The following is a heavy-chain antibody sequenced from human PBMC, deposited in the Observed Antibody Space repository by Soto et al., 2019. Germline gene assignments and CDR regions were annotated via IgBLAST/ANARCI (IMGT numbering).Heavy chain of an antibody. V-gene: IGHV3-30*18. D-gene: IGHD2-8*01. CDR1: GFTFSSYG. CDR2: ISYDGNNK. CDR3: AKDARPCPLGVCLHNWVEP. Sequence: QVQLVESGGGVVQPVRSLRLSCAASGFTFSSYGMHWVRQAPGKGLEWVAVISYDGNNKYYGDSVKGRITISRDESKDTVLLEMNSPRDEDTDVYFCAKDARPCPLGVCLHNWVEPWGQGTLVTVSS. J-gene: IGHJ5*02.